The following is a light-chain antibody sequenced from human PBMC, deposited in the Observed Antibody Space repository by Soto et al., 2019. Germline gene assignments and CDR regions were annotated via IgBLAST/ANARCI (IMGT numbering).Light chain of an antibody. V-gene: IGKV1-33*01. CDR2: GAS. CDR1: QDITNY. CDR3: QQYDSVFT. Sequence: DIQMTQSPSSLSASVGDRVTITCQASQDITNYLNWYQQKPGKAPNLLIYGASNLETGVPSRFSGSGSGTDFIFTISSLQAEDIGTYFCQQYDSVFTFGQGTRLEIK. J-gene: IGKJ5*01.